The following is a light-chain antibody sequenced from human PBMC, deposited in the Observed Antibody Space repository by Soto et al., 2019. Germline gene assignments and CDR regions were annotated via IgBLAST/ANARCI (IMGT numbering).Light chain of an antibody. J-gene: IGKJ1*01. Sequence: DIQMTQSPSTLSASVGDRVTITCRASQSISTSLAWYQQKPGKAPKVLIYKASSIESGVPSRFSASRSGTEFTLTISSLQPDDFENEYCQHCDSYWTFGQGTKVEIK. CDR2: KAS. CDR1: QSISTS. V-gene: IGKV1-5*03. CDR3: QHCDSYWT.